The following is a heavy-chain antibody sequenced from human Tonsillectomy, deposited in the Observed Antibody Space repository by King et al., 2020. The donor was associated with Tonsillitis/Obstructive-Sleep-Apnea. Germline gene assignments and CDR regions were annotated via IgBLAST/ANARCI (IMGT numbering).Heavy chain of an antibody. Sequence: VQLVESGGGLVQPGRSLRISCAASGFTFDDYAMHWVRQAPGKGLEWVSGISGNSGSIGYADSVKGRFTISRDNAKNSLYLQMKSLRAEDTALYYCAKGSRSIVGATFDWGQGTLVTVSS. CDR2: ISGNSGSI. CDR3: AKGSRSIVGATFD. J-gene: IGHJ4*02. V-gene: IGHV3-9*01. CDR1: GFTFDDYA. D-gene: IGHD1-26*01.